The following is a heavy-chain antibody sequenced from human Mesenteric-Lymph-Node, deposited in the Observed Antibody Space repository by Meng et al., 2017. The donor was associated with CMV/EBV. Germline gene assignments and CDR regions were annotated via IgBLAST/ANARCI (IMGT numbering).Heavy chain of an antibody. V-gene: IGHV1-18*01. CDR3: ARGFFYWYFDL. Sequence: SCKASGYIFTAYHIHWVRLAPGQGLEWMGWISAYNGNTNYAQKLQGRVTMTTDTSTSTAYMELRSLRSDDTAVYYCARGFFYWYFDLWGRGTLVTVSS. CDR2: ISAYNGNT. CDR1: GYIFTAYH. J-gene: IGHJ2*01. D-gene: IGHD3-3*01.